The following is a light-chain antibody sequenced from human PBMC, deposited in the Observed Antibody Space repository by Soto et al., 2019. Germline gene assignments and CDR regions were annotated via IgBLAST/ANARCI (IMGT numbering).Light chain of an antibody. CDR3: QQRGNWPRT. CDR1: QSINTY. V-gene: IGKV3-11*01. CDR2: DAS. Sequence: EIVLTQSPATLSLSPGERATLSCRASQSINTYLAWYQQKPGQAPRLLIYDASNREPGIPARFIGSGSGTDFTLTISSLEPEDFAIYYCQQRGNWPRTFGQGTRVETK. J-gene: IGKJ1*01.